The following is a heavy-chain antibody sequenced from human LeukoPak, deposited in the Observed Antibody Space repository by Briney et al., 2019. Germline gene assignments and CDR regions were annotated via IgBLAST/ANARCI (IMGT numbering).Heavy chain of an antibody. CDR2: ISYDGSNK. CDR3: ARARQWLAHDAFDI. V-gene: IGHV3-30-3*01. D-gene: IGHD6-19*01. Sequence: GRSLRPSCAASGFTFSSYAMHWVRQAPGKGLEWVAVISYDGSNKYYADSVKGRFTISRDNSKNTLYLQMNSLRAEDTAVYYCARARQWLAHDAFDIWGQGTMVTVSS. CDR1: GFTFSSYA. J-gene: IGHJ3*02.